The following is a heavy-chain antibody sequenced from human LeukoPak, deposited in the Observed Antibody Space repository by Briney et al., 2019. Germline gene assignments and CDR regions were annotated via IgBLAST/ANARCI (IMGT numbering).Heavy chain of an antibody. J-gene: IGHJ6*02. V-gene: IGHV3-74*01. Sequence: GGSLRLSCAASGFTFSSYWMHWVRQAPGKGLVWVSRVNSDDSSTTYADSVKGRFTISRDDAKNTPYLQMNSLRPEDTAVYYCARDWVDTAVVYYGMDVWGQGTTVTVSS. CDR1: GFTFSSYW. CDR3: ARDWVDTAVVYYGMDV. CDR2: VNSDDSST. D-gene: IGHD5-18*01.